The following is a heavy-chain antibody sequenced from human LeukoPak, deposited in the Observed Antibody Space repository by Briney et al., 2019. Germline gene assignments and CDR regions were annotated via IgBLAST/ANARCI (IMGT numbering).Heavy chain of an antibody. Sequence: SETLSLTCNVSGYSIIRGYYWGWVRQPPGKGLDWIGSASHIGSPSSNPSLKSRVTISLDTSKNQFSLNLISVTAADTAVYYCATLAVITPNENWFDPWGQGTLVTVSS. V-gene: IGHV4-38-2*02. CDR2: ASHIGSP. CDR1: GYSIIRGYY. CDR3: ATLAVITPNENWFDP. D-gene: IGHD3-16*01. J-gene: IGHJ5*02.